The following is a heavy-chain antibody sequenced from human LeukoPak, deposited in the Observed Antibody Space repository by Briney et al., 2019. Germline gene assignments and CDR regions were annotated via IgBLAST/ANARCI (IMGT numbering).Heavy chain of an antibody. D-gene: IGHD3-9*01. Sequence: GGSLRLSCAASGFTFSSYAMSWVRQAPGKGLEWVSAISGSGGSTYYADSVKGRFTISRDNSKNTLYLQMNSLRAEDTAVYYCAKAGNYDILTGYSTFDYWGQGTLVTVSS. J-gene: IGHJ4*02. CDR2: ISGSGGST. CDR3: AKAGNYDILTGYSTFDY. CDR1: GFTFSSYA. V-gene: IGHV3-23*01.